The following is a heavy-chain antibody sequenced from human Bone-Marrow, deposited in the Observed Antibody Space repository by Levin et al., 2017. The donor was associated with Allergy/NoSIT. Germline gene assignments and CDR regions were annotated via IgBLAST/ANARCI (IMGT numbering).Heavy chain of an antibody. D-gene: IGHD6-19*01. Sequence: LSLTCAASGFTFSNYAMSWVRQAPEKGLEWVSAISGSDSGTYYADSVKGRFTISRDNSKNTLYLQMNSLRAEDTAVYYCAKERTVGSSGWKPFDYWGQGTLVTVSS. CDR3: AKERTVGSSGWKPFDY. CDR1: GFTFSNYA. CDR2: ISGSDSGT. V-gene: IGHV3-23*01. J-gene: IGHJ4*02.